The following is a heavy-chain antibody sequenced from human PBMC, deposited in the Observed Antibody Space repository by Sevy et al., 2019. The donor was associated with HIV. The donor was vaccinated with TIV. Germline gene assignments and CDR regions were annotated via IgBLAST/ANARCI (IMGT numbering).Heavy chain of an antibody. J-gene: IGHJ6*02. Sequence: ASVKVSCKASGGTFSSYAISWVRQAPGQGLEWMGGIIPIFGTANYAQKFQGRVTITADESTSTAYMELSSPRSEDTAVYYCASADCSSTSCYPRRYYYYGMDVWGQGTTVTVSS. D-gene: IGHD2-2*01. CDR3: ASADCSSTSCYPRRYYYYGMDV. V-gene: IGHV1-69*13. CDR2: IIPIFGTA. CDR1: GGTFSSYA.